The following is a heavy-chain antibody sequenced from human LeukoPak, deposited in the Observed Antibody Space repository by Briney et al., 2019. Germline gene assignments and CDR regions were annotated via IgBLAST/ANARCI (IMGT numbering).Heavy chain of an antibody. CDR3: ARGPYSYDSSGAFDI. CDR1: RGSISSDY. J-gene: IGHJ3*02. D-gene: IGHD3-22*01. Sequence: NTSETLSLTCTVSRGSISSDYWSWIRQPPGKGLEWIGRIYTSGSTNYNPSLKSRVTISVDTSKNQFSLKLSSVTAADTAVYFCARGPYSYDSSGAFDIWGQGTMVTVSS. CDR2: IYTSGST. V-gene: IGHV4-4*07.